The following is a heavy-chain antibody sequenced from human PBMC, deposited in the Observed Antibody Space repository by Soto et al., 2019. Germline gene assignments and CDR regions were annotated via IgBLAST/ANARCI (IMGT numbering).Heavy chain of an antibody. CDR1: GFTFSTYW. V-gene: IGHV3-7*04. D-gene: IGHD6-19*01. J-gene: IGHJ4*02. CDR2: IKQGGSET. Sequence: EVQLVESGGGLVQPGGSLRLSCGASGFTFSTYWMSWVRQAPGKGLEWVANIKQGGSETYYADSVRGRFTISRDNTKNSLHLQMTSLRADDTAVYFCARQHPMQWIAPDYWGQGTLVNVSS. CDR3: ARQHPMQWIAPDY.